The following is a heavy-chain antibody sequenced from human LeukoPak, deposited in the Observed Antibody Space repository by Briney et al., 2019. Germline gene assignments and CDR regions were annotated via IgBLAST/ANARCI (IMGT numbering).Heavy chain of an antibody. J-gene: IGHJ3*02. CDR1: GFTLSSNY. Sequence: GGSLRLSCAVSGFTLSSNYMSWVRQAPGKGLEWVSIIYSGDSTYYADSVKGRFTMSRDNSKNRLYLQMNSLRVEDTAVYYCARVNTGSYRTAFDIWGQGTMVTVSS. V-gene: IGHV3-66*01. D-gene: IGHD1-26*01. CDR2: IYSGDST. CDR3: ARVNTGSYRTAFDI.